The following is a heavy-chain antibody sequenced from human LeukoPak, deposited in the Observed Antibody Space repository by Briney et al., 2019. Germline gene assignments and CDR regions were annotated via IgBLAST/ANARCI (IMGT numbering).Heavy chain of an antibody. CDR1: GFTFSSYA. D-gene: IGHD3-10*01. Sequence: GGSLRLSCAASGFTFSSYAMSWVRQAPGKGLEWVSAISGSGGSTYYADSVKGRFTISRDSSKNALYLEMNGLRAEYTAVYYCANVAFSSLLWFGELVDYWGQGTLVTVSS. CDR2: ISGSGGST. CDR3: ANVAFSSLLWFGELVDY. J-gene: IGHJ4*02. V-gene: IGHV3-23*01.